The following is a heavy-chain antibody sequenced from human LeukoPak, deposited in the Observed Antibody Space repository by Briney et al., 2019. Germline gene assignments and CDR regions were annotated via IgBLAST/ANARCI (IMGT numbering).Heavy chain of an antibody. Sequence: SETLSLTCTVSGGSISSGSYYWSWIRQPAGKGLEWIVRIYTSGSTNYNPSLKSRVTISVDTSKNQFSLKLSSVTAADTAVYYCAREGPITMVRGVMRSYFDYWGQGTPVTVSS. V-gene: IGHV4-61*02. CDR1: GGSISSGSYY. CDR2: IYTSGST. D-gene: IGHD3-10*01. J-gene: IGHJ4*02. CDR3: AREGPITMVRGVMRSYFDY.